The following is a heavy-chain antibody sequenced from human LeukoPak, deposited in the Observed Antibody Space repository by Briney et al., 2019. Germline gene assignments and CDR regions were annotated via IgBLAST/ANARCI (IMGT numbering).Heavy chain of an antibody. V-gene: IGHV3-7*01. CDR2: IKHDGSEK. J-gene: IGHJ4*02. CDR3: AREGAYGSGSYSDYFDY. CDR1: GFTFSSYW. Sequence: GGSLRLSCAASGFTFSSYWMSWVRQAPGKGLEWVANIKHDGSEKYYVDSVKGRFTISRDNAKNSLYLQMNSLRAEDTAVYYCAREGAYGSGSYSDYFDYWGQGTLVTVSS. D-gene: IGHD3-10*01.